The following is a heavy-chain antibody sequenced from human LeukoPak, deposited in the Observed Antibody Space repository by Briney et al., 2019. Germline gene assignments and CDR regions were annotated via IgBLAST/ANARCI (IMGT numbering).Heavy chain of an antibody. CDR2: ISYSGST. J-gene: IGHJ5*02. CDR1: GGSISSGDYY. V-gene: IGHV4-30-4*08. Sequence: SETLSLTCTVSGGSISSGDYYWSWIRQPPGKGLEWIGYISYSGSTYHNPSLKSRVTISIDTSKNQFSLNLNSVTAADTAVYYCARRYSSSSGWYDPWGQGTLVTVSS. CDR3: ARRYSSSSGWYDP. D-gene: IGHD6-6*01.